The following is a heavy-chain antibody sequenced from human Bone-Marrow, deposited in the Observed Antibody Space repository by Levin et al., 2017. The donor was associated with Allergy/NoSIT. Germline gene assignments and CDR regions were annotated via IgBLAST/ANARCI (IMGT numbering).Heavy chain of an antibody. V-gene: IGHV4-59*01. D-gene: IGHD5-24*01. CDR2: IYYSGST. CDR3: AGDGYNQRGEIY. J-gene: IGHJ4*02. Sequence: SETLSLTCTVSGGSISSYYWSWIRQPPGKGLEWIGYIYYSGSTNYNPSLKSRVTISVDTSKNQFSLKLSSVTAADTAVYYCAGDGYNQRGEIYWGQGTLVTVSS. CDR1: GGSISSYY.